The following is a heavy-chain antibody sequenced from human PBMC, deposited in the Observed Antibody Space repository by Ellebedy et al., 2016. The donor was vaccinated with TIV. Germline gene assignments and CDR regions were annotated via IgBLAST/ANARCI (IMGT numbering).Heavy chain of an antibody. CDR1: GFTFSNYD. CDR3: TRDLTNIVPGDY. CDR2: INPNSGGT. V-gene: IGHV1-2*02. D-gene: IGHD1-26*01. J-gene: IGHJ4*02. Sequence: MPGGSLRLSCVASGFTFSNYDMHWVRQAPGQGLEWMAWINPNSGGTNYAQKFQGRVTGTRDTSTSTAFLELSRLRSDDTAVYYCTRDLTNIVPGDYWGQGTLVTVSS.